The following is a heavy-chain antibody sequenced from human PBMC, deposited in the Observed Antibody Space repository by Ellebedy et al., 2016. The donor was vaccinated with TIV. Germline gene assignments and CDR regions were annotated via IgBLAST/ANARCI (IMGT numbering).Heavy chain of an antibody. D-gene: IGHD4-17*01. CDR1: GFTFSSHG. V-gene: IGHV3-30*03. CDR2: ISYEGSDK. J-gene: IGHJ4*02. CDR3: ARGASLYGDYVFDY. Sequence: PGGSLRLSCEASGFTFSSHGMNWVRQAPGKGLEWVAVISYEGSDKYYVDSVKGRFTISRDNSKNTVYLQMNSLRAEDTAVYYCARGASLYGDYVFDYWGQGTLVTASS.